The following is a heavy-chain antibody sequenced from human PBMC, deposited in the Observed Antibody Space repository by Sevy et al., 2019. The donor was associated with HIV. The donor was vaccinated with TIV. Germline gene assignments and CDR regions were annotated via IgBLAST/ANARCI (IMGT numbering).Heavy chain of an antibody. D-gene: IGHD4-4*01. CDR2: IYYSGTT. CDR3: ARHRSQSNYDEYNWFDP. Sequence: SETLSLTCTVSGGSISSSSYYWGWIRQPPGKGLEWIGSIYYSGTTYYNPSLKSRVTIPVDTSKNQFSLKLSSVTAADTAVYYCARHRSQSNYDEYNWFDPWGQGTLVTVSS. V-gene: IGHV4-39*01. J-gene: IGHJ5*02. CDR1: GGSISSSSYY.